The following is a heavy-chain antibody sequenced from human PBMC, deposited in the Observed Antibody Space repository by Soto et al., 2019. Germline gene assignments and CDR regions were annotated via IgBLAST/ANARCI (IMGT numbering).Heavy chain of an antibody. J-gene: IGHJ3*01. CDR3: ARRLIDNCIQGHAFGF. Sequence: QLQLQESGPGLVKPAETLSLKCAVSGGSVSSGNYFWGWIRQPPGKGLEWIGNIYYNGDTYYSPSLKSRVTMSVDTAQNQFSLRLTSVTAADTAVYYCARRLIDNCIQGHAFGFWGQGTLVTVSS. V-gene: IGHV4-39*01. CDR1: GGSVSSGNYF. CDR2: IYYNGDT. D-gene: IGHD1-20*01.